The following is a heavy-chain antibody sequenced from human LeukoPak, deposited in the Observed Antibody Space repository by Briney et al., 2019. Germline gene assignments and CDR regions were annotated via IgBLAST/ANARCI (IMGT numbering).Heavy chain of an antibody. Sequence: GGSLRLSCAASGFTFSSYAMSWVRQAPGKGLEWVSAISGSGGSTYYADSVKGRFTISRDNSKNTLYLQMNSLRAEDTAVYYCARAYYYGSGSYYNVPSYYFDYWGQGTLVTVSS. J-gene: IGHJ4*02. CDR1: GFTFSSYA. D-gene: IGHD3-10*01. V-gene: IGHV3-23*01. CDR2: ISGSGGST. CDR3: ARAYYYGSGSYYNVPSYYFDY.